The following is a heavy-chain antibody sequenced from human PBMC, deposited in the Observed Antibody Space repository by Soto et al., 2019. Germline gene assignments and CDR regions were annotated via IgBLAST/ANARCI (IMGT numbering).Heavy chain of an antibody. D-gene: IGHD6-13*01. Sequence: QVQLVQSGAEVKKPGSSVKVSCKASGGTFSSYTISWVRQAPGQGLEWMGRIIPILGIANYAQKFQGRGTITADKSTSTAYMELSSLRSEDTAVYYCARGASSSSWYPLLWRPHMDVWGQGTTVTVSS. CDR3: ARGASSSSWYPLLWRPHMDV. J-gene: IGHJ6*02. V-gene: IGHV1-69*02. CDR2: IIPILGIA. CDR1: GGTFSSYT.